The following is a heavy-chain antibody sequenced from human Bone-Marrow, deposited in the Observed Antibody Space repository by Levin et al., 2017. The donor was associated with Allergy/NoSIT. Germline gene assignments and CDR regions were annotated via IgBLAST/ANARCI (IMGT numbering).Heavy chain of an antibody. CDR3: AGYDTSGYHSPFDY. J-gene: IGHJ4*02. CDR1: GLIFSNYA. D-gene: IGHD3-22*01. Sequence: PGGSLKISCAASGLIFSNYAMNWVRQAPGKGLEWVSQISGSGSNTHYADSVRGRFTFSRDNSNNTVYLQMNSLRADDTAVYYCAGYDTSGYHSPFDYWGQGTLVTVSS. CDR2: ISGSGSNT. V-gene: IGHV3-23*01.